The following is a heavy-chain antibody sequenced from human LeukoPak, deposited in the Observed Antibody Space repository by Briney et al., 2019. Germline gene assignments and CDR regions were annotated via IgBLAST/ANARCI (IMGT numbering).Heavy chain of an antibody. CDR3: VRPFGEAAQITLGGVDF. CDR2: IYPGDSDT. J-gene: IGHJ4*02. Sequence: GESLKISCKGSGYSFTAYWIGWVRQMPGTGLEWMGIIYPGDSDTRYSPSFQGQVTISVDKSINTVYLQWSSLKASDTAMYYCVRPFGEAAQITLGGVDFWGQGTLVTVSS. D-gene: IGHD3-10*01. CDR1: GYSFTAYW. V-gene: IGHV5-51*01.